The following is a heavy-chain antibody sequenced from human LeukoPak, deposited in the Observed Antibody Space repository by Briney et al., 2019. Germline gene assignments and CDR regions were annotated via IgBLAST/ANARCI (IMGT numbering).Heavy chain of an antibody. V-gene: IGHV3-7*01. J-gene: IGHJ5*02. CDR2: IKQGGSEK. D-gene: IGHD3-3*01. CDR3: ATHDFWSGYMNWFDP. Sequence: GGSLRLSCATSGFTFSSYWMSWVRQAPGKGLEWVANIKQGGSEKYYVDSVKGRFTISRDNAKNSLYLQMNSLRAEDTAVYYCATHDFWSGYMNWFDPWGQGTLVTVSS. CDR1: GFTFSSYW.